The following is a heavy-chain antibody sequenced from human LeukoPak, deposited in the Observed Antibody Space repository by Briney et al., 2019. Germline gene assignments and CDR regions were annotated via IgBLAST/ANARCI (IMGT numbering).Heavy chain of an antibody. D-gene: IGHD3-22*01. J-gene: IGHJ5*02. CDR3: ATDFYDST. Sequence: GGSLRLSCATSGFTFSNAWMNWVRQAPGKGLEWVGRIRSNSDGGTIDYAAPVKGRFALSRDDSKTTLYLQMNSLQTEDTAVYYCATDFYDSTWGQGTLVTVSS. CDR1: GFTFSNAW. V-gene: IGHV3-15*07. CDR2: IRSNSDGGTI.